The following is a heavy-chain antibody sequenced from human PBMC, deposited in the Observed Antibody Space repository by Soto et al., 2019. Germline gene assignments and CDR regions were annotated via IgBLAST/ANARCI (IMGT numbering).Heavy chain of an antibody. Sequence: GGSLRLSCAASGFPFSNYAMTWVRQAPGKGLEWVSALSGSGVSTYYADSVMGRFTISRDNAKNSLYLQMNSLRAEDTAVYYCARDSQWPPIHYYDMDAWGQGTTVTVSS. CDR2: LSGSGVST. CDR3: ARDSQWPPIHYYDMDA. J-gene: IGHJ6*02. V-gene: IGHV3-23*01. CDR1: GFPFSNYA. D-gene: IGHD6-19*01.